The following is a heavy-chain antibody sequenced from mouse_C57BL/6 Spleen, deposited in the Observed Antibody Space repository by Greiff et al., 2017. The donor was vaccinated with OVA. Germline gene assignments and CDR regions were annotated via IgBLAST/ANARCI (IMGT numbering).Heavy chain of an antibody. Sequence: VQLQQSGPELVKPGASVKISCKASGYTFTDYYMNWVKQSHGKSLEWIGDINPNNGGTSYNQKFKGKATLTVDKSSSTAYMELRSLTSEDSAVYYCARYGDSSGYVEYFDYWGQGTTLTVSS. CDR3: ARYGDSSGYVEYFDY. CDR2: INPNNGGT. D-gene: IGHD3-2*02. V-gene: IGHV1-26*01. J-gene: IGHJ2*01. CDR1: GYTFTDYY.